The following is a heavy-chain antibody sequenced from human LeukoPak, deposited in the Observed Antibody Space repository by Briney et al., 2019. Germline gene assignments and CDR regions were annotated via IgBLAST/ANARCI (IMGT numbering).Heavy chain of an antibody. CDR3: ARAQDIVVVPPAMDY. CDR2: INTDGSST. CDR1: GFTFSSHW. V-gene: IGHV3-74*03. J-gene: IGHJ4*02. D-gene: IGHD2-2*01. Sequence: GGSLRLSCAASGFTFSSHWMCWVRHAPGKGLVWVSRINTDGSSTTYADSVKGRFTISRGNAKNTLYLQMNSLRAEDTAVYYCARAQDIVVVPPAMDYWGQGTLVTVSS.